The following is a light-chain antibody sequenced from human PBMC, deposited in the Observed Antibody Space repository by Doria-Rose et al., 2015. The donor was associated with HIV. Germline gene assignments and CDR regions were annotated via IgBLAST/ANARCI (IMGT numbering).Light chain of an antibody. CDR3: HQYGTSWT. J-gene: IGKJ1*01. CDR2: DGS. V-gene: IGKV3-20*01. Sequence: TQPPGTLSLSPGERATLSCRASQSFSSTYLAWYQQKPGQAPSLLIYDGSTRATGIPDRFSASGSGTGFTLTINRLEPEDFALYYCHQYGTSWTFGQGTKVEI. CDR1: QSFSSTY.